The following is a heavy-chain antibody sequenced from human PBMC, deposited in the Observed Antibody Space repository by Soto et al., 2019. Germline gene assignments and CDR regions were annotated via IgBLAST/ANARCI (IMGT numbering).Heavy chain of an antibody. CDR2: ISGSGGST. CDR3: AKGWGIAAAGNWFVP. J-gene: IGHJ5*02. Sequence: EVQLLESGGGLVQPGGSLRLSCAASGFTFSSYAMSWVRQAPGKGLEWVSAISGSGGSTYYADSVKGRFTISRDNSKNPLDLQMNGLRDEGTAVYYCAKGWGIAAAGNWFVPWGQGTLVTVFS. D-gene: IGHD6-13*01. CDR1: GFTFSSYA. V-gene: IGHV3-23*01.